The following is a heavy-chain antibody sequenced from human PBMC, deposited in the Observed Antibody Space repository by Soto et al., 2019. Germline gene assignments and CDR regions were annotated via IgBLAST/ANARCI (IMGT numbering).Heavy chain of an antibody. D-gene: IGHD3-22*01. CDR2: ISYDGNNE. CDR3: AKDTYYHDTTGYYVFDY. Sequence: QVQLVESGGGVVQPGRSLRLSCAASGFIFSAYGIHWVRQAPGKGLEWVAVISYDGNNEHYADSVKGRFTISRDNSKNTLFLQMSSLGAEDTAVSYCAKDTYYHDTTGYYVFDYWGQGTLVTVSS. CDR1: GFIFSAYG. V-gene: IGHV3-30*18. J-gene: IGHJ4*02.